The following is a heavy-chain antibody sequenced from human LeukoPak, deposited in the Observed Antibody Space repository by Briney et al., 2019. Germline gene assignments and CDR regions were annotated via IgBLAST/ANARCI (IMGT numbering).Heavy chain of an antibody. Sequence: PSETLSLTCTVCGGSISTFSWSWIRQFPGKGLEWIGSIYIKSTNYNPSLRSRVAISVDTSKNQFSLRLDSVTTADTAVYYCARDTTVASGMQYWGQGTLVTVSS. J-gene: IGHJ4*02. CDR2: IYIKST. CDR3: ARDTTVASGMQY. CDR1: GGSISTFS. D-gene: IGHD6-19*01. V-gene: IGHV4-59*01.